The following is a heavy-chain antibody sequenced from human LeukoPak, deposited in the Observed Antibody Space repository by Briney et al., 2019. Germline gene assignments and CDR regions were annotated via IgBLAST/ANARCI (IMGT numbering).Heavy chain of an antibody. CDR3: ARARSTYYYDSSGYVLDY. CDR2: IYYSGFT. D-gene: IGHD3-22*01. Sequence: SETLSLTCTVSGSSISSYYWDWIRQPPGKGLEWIGYIYYSGFTNYNPSLKSRVTISVDTSKNQFSLKLSSVTAADTAVYYCARARSTYYYDSSGYVLDYWGQGTLVTVSS. V-gene: IGHV4-59*01. J-gene: IGHJ4*02. CDR1: GSSISSYY.